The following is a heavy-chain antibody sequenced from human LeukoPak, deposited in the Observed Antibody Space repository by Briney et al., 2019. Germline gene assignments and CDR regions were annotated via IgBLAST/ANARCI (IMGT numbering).Heavy chain of an antibody. V-gene: IGHV4-30-4*01. CDR3: ARVDGSGSYYNVFDP. D-gene: IGHD3-10*01. CDR2: IYYSGST. J-gene: IGHJ5*02. CDR1: GGTISSGDYY. Sequence: SETLSLTCTVSGGTISSGDYYWSWIRQPPGKGLEWIGYIYYSGSTYYNPSLKSRVTISVDTSKNQFSLKLSSVTAADTAVYYCARVDGSGSYYNVFDPWGQGTLVTVSS.